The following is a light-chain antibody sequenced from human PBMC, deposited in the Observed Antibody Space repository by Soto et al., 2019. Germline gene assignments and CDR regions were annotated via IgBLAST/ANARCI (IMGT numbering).Light chain of an antibody. J-gene: IGKJ5*01. CDR3: QQRSNWPPIT. Sequence: EIVLTQSPDTLSLSPGERATLSCRASQSVSSYLAWYQQKPGQAPRLLIYDASNRATGIPARFSGGGSGTDFTLTIDNLEPEDFAIYYCQQRSNWPPITFGQGTRLEIK. CDR1: QSVSSY. CDR2: DAS. V-gene: IGKV3-11*01.